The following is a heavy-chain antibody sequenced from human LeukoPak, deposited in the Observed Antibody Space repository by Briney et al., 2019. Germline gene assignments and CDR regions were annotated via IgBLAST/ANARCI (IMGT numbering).Heavy chain of an antibody. CDR3: TRGSRRTYYDFWSGYYCDY. CDR2: IRSKAYGGTT. CDR1: GFTFGDYA. J-gene: IGHJ4*02. Sequence: GGSLRLSCTASGFTFGDYAMSWVRQAPGKGLEWVGFIRSKAYGGTTEYAASVKGRFTISRDDSKSIAYLQMNSLKTEDTAVYYCTRGSRRTYYDFWSGYYCDYWGQGTLVTVSS. V-gene: IGHV3-49*04. D-gene: IGHD3-3*01.